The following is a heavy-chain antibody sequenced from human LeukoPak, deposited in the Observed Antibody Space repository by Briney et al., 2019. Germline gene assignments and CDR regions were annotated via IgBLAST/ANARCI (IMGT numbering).Heavy chain of an antibody. D-gene: IGHD1-7*01. Sequence: QTGGSLRLSCAASGFTLSNAWMSWVSQAPGKGLEWVGRIKSKTDGGTTDYAAPVKGRFTISRDDSKNTLYLQMNSLKTEDTAVYYCTTDPPLELELQTGWGQGTLVTVSS. CDR1: GFTLSNAW. J-gene: IGHJ4*02. CDR3: TTDPPLELELQTG. CDR2: IKSKTDGGTT. V-gene: IGHV3-15*01.